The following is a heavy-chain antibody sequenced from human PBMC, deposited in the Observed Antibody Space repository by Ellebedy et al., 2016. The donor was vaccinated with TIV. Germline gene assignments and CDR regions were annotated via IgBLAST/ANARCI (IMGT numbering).Heavy chain of an antibody. Sequence: GGSLRLSCAASGFTFSSYSMNWVRQAPGKGLEWVSYISSSSSTIYYADSVKGRFTISRDNAKNSLYLQMNSLRAEDTAVYYCARAQQLHRYRGYLGDHYGMDVWGQGTTVTVSS. CDR2: ISSSSSTI. V-gene: IGHV3-48*04. J-gene: IGHJ6*02. CDR1: GFTFSSYS. CDR3: ARAQQLHRYRGYLGDHYGMDV. D-gene: IGHD6-13*01.